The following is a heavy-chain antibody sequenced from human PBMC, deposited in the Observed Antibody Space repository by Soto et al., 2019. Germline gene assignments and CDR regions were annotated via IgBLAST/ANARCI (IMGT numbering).Heavy chain of an antibody. J-gene: IGHJ6*02. CDR2: IYYSGST. D-gene: IGHD3-3*01. V-gene: IGHV4-39*01. Sequence: QLQLQESGPGLVKPSETLSLTCTVSGGSISSSSYYWGWIRQPPGKGLEWIGSIYYSGSTYYNPSLKSRVTISVDTSKHQFSLKLSSVTAADTAVYYCARPGSGRYYYYGMDVWGQGTTVTVSS. CDR1: GGSISSSSYY. CDR3: ARPGSGRYYYYGMDV.